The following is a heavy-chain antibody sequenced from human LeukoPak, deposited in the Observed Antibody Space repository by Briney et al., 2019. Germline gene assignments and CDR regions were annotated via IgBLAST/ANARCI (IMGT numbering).Heavy chain of an antibody. CDR2: IYYSGST. CDR1: GGSISSYY. CDR3: ARHRSSGWYPYFDY. Sequence: SETLSLTCTVSGGSISSYYWSWIRQPPGKGLEWIGYIYYSGSTNYSPSLKSRVTISVDTSKNQFSLKLSSVTAADTAVYYCARHRSSGWYPYFDYWGQGTLVTVSS. J-gene: IGHJ4*02. D-gene: IGHD6-19*01. V-gene: IGHV4-59*08.